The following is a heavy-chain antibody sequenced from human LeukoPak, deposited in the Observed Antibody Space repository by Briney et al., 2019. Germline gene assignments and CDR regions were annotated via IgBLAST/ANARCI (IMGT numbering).Heavy chain of an antibody. D-gene: IGHD4-11*01. CDR3: ARVTKSYYYYDYMDV. CDR2: ISAYNGNT. J-gene: IGHJ6*03. V-gene: IGHV1-18*01. CDR1: GYTFTSSG. Sequence: ASVKVSCKASGYTFTSSGVGWVRQAPGQGLEWMGWISAYNGNTNYAQNLQGRVTMTTDTSTNTAYMPLRSLRSDDTALYYCARVTKSYYYYDYMDVWGNGTTVTVSS.